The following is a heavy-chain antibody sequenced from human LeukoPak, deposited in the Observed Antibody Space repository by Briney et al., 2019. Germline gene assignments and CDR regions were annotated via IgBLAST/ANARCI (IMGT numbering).Heavy chain of an antibody. J-gene: IGHJ4*02. D-gene: IGHD1-26*01. CDR3: VRERGATADY. V-gene: IGHV1-2*02. CDR1: GYTFSGYY. Sequence: GASVKVSCKASGYTFSGYYIHWVRQAPGQGLEWMGWINFNSGDTNYAQKFQGRVTVTRDTSISTTYMELSSLRADDTAIYHCVRERGATADYWSQGTLVTVSS. CDR2: INFNSGDT.